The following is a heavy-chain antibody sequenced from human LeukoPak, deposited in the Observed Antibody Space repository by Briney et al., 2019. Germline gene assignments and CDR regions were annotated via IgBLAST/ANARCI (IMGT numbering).Heavy chain of an antibody. CDR1: GGSISSYY. CDR2: IYYSGSS. J-gene: IGHJ3*02. CDR3: WGERPSIGRGGNASAFDI. Sequence: PTETLSLTCTVSGGSISSYYWSWIRQPPGKGLEWIGYIYYSGSSNYNPSLKSRVTISVETSKNQFSLKLSSVTGAGTAVYYCWGERPSIGRGGNASAFDIWGQGTMVTVSS. D-gene: IGHD4-23*01. V-gene: IGHV4-59*01.